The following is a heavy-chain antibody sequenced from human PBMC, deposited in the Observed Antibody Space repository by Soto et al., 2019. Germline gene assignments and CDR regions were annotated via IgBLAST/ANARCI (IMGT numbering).Heavy chain of an antibody. D-gene: IGHD3-10*01. CDR3: AKDPHTRYYGSGSSDY. CDR2: ISGGGAST. J-gene: IGHJ4*02. V-gene: IGHV3-23*01. CDR1: GFTFSSYA. Sequence: GGSLRLSCAASGFTFSSYAMTWVRQAPGKGLEWVSFISGGGASTIYADSVKGRFTISRDNSKNTLYLQMNSLRAEDSAVYYCAKDPHTRYYGSGSSDYWGQGTLVTVSS.